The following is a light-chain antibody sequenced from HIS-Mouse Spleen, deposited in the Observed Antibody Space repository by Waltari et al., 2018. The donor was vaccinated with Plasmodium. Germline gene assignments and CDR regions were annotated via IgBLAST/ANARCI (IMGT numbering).Light chain of an antibody. CDR3: CSYAGSRV. V-gene: IGLV2-23*01. CDR2: EGS. CDR1: SSDVGSYNL. J-gene: IGLJ2*01. Sequence: QSALTQPASVSGSPGQSITISCTGTSSDVGSYNLVSWYQHHPGKAPKLMIYEGSKRPSGVSKRFSGSKSGNTASLTISGLQAEDEADYYCCSYAGSRVFGGGTKLTVL.